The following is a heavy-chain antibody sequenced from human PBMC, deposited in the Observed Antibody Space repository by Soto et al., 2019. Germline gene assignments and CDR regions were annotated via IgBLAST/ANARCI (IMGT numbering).Heavy chain of an antibody. V-gene: IGHV3-30*18. Sequence: GGSRRLSCAASGFTFSSYGMHWVRRAPGKGLEWVAAISYDGSNKYYADSVKGRFTISRDNSKNTLYLQMNSLRAEDTAVYYCAKDQYYYDSSGIGGLDYWGQGTLVTVSS. CDR3: AKDQYYYDSSGIGGLDY. D-gene: IGHD3-22*01. J-gene: IGHJ4*02. CDR2: ISYDGSNK. CDR1: GFTFSSYG.